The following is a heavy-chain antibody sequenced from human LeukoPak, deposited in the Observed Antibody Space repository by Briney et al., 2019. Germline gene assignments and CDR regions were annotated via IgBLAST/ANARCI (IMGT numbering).Heavy chain of an antibody. J-gene: IGHJ3*02. Sequence: PSETLSLTCTVSGGSISSYYWSWIRQPPGKGLEWIGYIYYSGSTSYNPSLKSRVTISVDTSKNQFSLKLSSVTAADTAVYYCARHCSSTSCYFAFDIWGQGTMVTVSS. V-gene: IGHV4-59*08. CDR3: ARHCSSTSCYFAFDI. CDR1: GGSISSYY. D-gene: IGHD2-2*01. CDR2: IYYSGST.